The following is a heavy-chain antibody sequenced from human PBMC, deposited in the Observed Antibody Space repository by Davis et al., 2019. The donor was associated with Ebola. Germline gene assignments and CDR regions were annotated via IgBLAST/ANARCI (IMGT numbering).Heavy chain of an antibody. D-gene: IGHD2-15*01. CDR3: AKSLVVAAT. J-gene: IGHJ4*02. Sequence: GESLKISCAASGFTFSSYGMHWVRQAPGKGLEWVAVISYDGSNKYYADSVKGRFTISRDNSKNTLYLQMNSLRAEDTAVYYCAKSLVVAATRGQGTLVTVSS. CDR2: ISYDGSNK. CDR1: GFTFSSYG. V-gene: IGHV3-30*18.